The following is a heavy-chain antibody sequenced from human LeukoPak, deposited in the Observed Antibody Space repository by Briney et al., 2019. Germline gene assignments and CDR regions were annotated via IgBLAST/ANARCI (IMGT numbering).Heavy chain of an antibody. D-gene: IGHD2-2*01. J-gene: IGHJ3*02. CDR2: TYYSGST. Sequence: PSETLSLTCTVSGASISSGDYYWSWIRQATGKGLEWIGYTYYSGSTYYNPSLKSRVTISVDTSKNQFSLKLSSVTAADTAVYYCARDERDQLLFIGNAFDIWGQGTMVTVSS. V-gene: IGHV4-30-4*01. CDR1: GASISSGDYY. CDR3: ARDERDQLLFIGNAFDI.